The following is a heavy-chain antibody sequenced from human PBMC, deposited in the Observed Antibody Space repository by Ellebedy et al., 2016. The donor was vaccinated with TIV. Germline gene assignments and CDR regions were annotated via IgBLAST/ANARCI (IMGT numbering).Heavy chain of an antibody. V-gene: IGHV7-4-1*02. Sequence: AASVKVSCKASGYSFISYAMNWVRQAPGQGLEWMGWNNTNTGSPTYAQGFTGRFVFSLDTSVSTAYLHISSLKAEDTAIYYCARAAAAGFFWYFDLWGRGTLVTVSS. CDR3: ARAAAAGFFWYFDL. CDR1: GYSFISYA. D-gene: IGHD6-13*01. J-gene: IGHJ2*01. CDR2: NNTNTGSP.